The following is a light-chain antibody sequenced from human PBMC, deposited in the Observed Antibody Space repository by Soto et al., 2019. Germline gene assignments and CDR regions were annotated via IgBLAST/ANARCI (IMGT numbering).Light chain of an antibody. CDR2: GAS. J-gene: IGKJ1*01. CDR3: QQYGSSPRT. V-gene: IGKV3-20*01. Sequence: EIVLTQSPGTLSLSPWERATPSCRASQSVSSSYVAWYQQKPGQAPRPLIYGASSRATGIPDRVSGSGSGTDVTLTISRLEPEEFAVYYCQQYGSSPRTFGQGTKV. CDR1: QSVSSSY.